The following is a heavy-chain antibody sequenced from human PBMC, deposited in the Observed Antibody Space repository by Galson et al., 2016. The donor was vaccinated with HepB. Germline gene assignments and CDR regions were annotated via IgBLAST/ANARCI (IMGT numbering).Heavy chain of an antibody. D-gene: IGHD6-6*01. V-gene: IGHV3-33*01. J-gene: IGHJ4*02. CDR3: AREAYSTSSGRLEY. Sequence: YDGSSKYYADSVKGRFTISRNNSKNTIYLQMSSLRAEDTALYYCAREAYSTSSGRLEYWGQGILVTVSS. CDR2: YDGSSK.